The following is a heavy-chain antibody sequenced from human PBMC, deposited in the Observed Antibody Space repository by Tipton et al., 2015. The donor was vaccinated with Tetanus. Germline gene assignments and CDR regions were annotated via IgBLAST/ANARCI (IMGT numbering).Heavy chain of an antibody. CDR1: GGSISSYY. Sequence: TLSLTCTVSGGSISSYYWSWIRQPPGKGLEWIGEINHSGSTNYNPSLKSRVTISVDTSKNQFSLTLSSVTAADTAVYYCARVRRSGYGSSYYYGMDVWGQGTTVTVSS. V-gene: IGHV4-34*01. D-gene: IGHD5-12*01. CDR2: INHSGST. CDR3: ARVRRSGYGSSYYYGMDV. J-gene: IGHJ6*02.